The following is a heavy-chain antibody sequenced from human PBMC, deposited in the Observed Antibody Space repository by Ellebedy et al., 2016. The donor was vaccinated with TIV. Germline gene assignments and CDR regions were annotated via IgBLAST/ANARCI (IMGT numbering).Heavy chain of an antibody. V-gene: IGHV3-33*01. J-gene: IGHJ4*02. D-gene: IGHD1-14*01. CDR3: ARDPDTVTKIDY. CDR1: GFTFSSYG. CDR2: IWYDGSNK. Sequence: GGSLRLXCAASGFTFSSYGMHWVRQAPGKGLEWVAVIWYDGSNKYYADSVKGRFTISRDNSKNTLYLQMNSLRAEDTAVYYCARDPDTVTKIDYWGQGTLVTVSS.